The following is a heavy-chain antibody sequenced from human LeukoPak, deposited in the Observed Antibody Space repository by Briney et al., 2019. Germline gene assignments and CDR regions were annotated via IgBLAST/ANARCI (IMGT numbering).Heavy chain of an antibody. Sequence: SETLSLTCTVSGGSISSYYWSWSRQPPGKGLEWIGYINYSGSTNYNPSLKSRVTISVDTSRNQFSLKLTSVTAADTAVYYCARDLRGAFDIWGQGTMVTVSS. CDR2: INYSGST. J-gene: IGHJ3*02. CDR1: GGSISSYY. V-gene: IGHV4-59*01. CDR3: ARDLRGAFDI. D-gene: IGHD3-10*01.